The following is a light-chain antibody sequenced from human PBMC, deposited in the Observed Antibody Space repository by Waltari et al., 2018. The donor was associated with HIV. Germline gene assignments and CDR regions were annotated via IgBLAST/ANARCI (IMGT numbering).Light chain of an antibody. V-gene: IGKV3-15*01. CDR1: QNVIRN. Sequence: IVMTQAPASLSVSPGERATLSCRASQNVIRNLAWYQQKPGQVSRLLIYGASTSASGIPARFSGSGSGTEFTLTISSLQSEDFAVYFCQQYNDWPLTFGGGTKVEI. CDR2: GAS. J-gene: IGKJ4*01. CDR3: QQYNDWPLT.